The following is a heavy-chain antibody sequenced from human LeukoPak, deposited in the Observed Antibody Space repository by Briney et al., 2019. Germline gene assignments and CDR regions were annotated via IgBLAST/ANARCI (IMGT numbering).Heavy chain of an antibody. J-gene: IGHJ4*02. D-gene: IGHD2-2*01. CDR3: ARDSEYQLPYFDY. CDR1: GYTFTSYY. CDR2: INPSGGST. V-gene: IGHV1-46*01. Sequence: ASVKVSCKASGYTFTSYYMHWVRQAPGQGLEWMGIINPSGGSTSYAQKLQGRVTMTTDTSTSTAYMELRSLRSDDMAVYYCARDSEYQLPYFDYWGQGTLVTVSS.